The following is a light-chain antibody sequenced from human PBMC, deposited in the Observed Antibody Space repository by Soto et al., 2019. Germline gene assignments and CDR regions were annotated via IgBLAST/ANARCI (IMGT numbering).Light chain of an antibody. V-gene: IGKV1-5*01. CDR3: QQCYMGWT. J-gene: IGKJ1*01. Sequence: DIQMTQSPSTLSASVGDRVTITCRASQSIGRFLAWYQHQPGKAPELLIYDASTLESGVPSRFSGTGSGTEFTFSITSLQPEDFGTYYCQQCYMGWTCGQGTKVE. CDR1: QSIGRF. CDR2: DAS.